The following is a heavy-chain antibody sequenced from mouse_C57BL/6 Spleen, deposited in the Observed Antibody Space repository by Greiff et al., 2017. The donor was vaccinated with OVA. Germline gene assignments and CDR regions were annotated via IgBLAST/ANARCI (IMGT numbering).Heavy chain of an antibody. CDR1: GFTFSSYG. CDR2: ISSGGSYT. V-gene: IGHV5-6*01. J-gene: IGHJ1*03. D-gene: IGHD1-1*01. CDR3: ARLSATRYFDV. Sequence: EVMLVESGGDLVKPGGSLKLSCAASGFTFSSYGMSWVRQTPDKRLEWVATISSGGSYTYYPDSVKGRFTISRDNAKNTLYLQMSSLKSEDTAMYYCARLSATRYFDVWGTGTTVTVSS.